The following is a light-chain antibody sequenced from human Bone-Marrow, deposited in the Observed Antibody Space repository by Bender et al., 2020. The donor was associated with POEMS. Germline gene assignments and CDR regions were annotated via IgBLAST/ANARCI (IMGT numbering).Light chain of an antibody. Sequence: QSALTQPASVSGSPGQSITISCTGSNSDIGRYSLVSWYQQQPGKAPRLVIYDVTARPSGVSNRFSGSKSGNTASLTISGLQAEEGAGFYCSSYTTSSIVVFGGGTKLTVL. CDR3: SSYTTSSIVV. CDR1: NSDIGRYSL. V-gene: IGLV2-14*02. J-gene: IGLJ2*01. CDR2: DVT.